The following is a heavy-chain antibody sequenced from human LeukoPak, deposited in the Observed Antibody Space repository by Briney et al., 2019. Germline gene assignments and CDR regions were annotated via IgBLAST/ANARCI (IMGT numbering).Heavy chain of an antibody. V-gene: IGHV4-59*01. Sequence: SETLSLTCTVSGASISSYYWSWIRQTPGKGLEWIGYIYYRGSTNYNPSLKSRVTISVDTSKNQFSLKLSSVTAADTAVYYCARAQNYDILTGLSWFDPWGQGTLVTVSS. D-gene: IGHD3-9*01. CDR1: GASISSYY. J-gene: IGHJ5*02. CDR3: ARAQNYDILTGLSWFDP. CDR2: IYYRGST.